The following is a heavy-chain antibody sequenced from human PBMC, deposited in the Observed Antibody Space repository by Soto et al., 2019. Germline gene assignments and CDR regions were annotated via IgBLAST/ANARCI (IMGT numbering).Heavy chain of an antibody. Sequence: VQLLESGGGLVQPGGSLRLSCAASGFTFSSYAMSWVRQAPGKGLEWVSAISGSGGSTYYADSVKGRFTISRDNSKNTLYLQMNSLRAEDTAVYYCAKDRLRGGLLWFGELLGDYWGQGTLVTVSS. D-gene: IGHD3-10*01. J-gene: IGHJ4*02. V-gene: IGHV3-23*01. CDR3: AKDRLRGGLLWFGELLGDY. CDR2: ISGSGGST. CDR1: GFTFSSYA.